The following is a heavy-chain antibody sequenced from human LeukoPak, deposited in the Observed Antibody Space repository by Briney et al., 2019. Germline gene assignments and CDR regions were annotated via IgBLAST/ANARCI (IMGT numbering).Heavy chain of an antibody. CDR1: GYTFTGYY. V-gene: IGHV1-2*02. CDR3: ARVQGYSSSWYWYYYYDMDV. J-gene: IGHJ6*02. D-gene: IGHD6-13*01. Sequence: GASVKVSCKASGYTFTGYYMHWVRQGPGQGLEWMGWVNLNSGGTNYAQKFQGRVTMTRDTSISTAYMELSRLRSDDTAVYYCARVQGYSSSWYWYYYYDMDVWGQGTTVTVSS. CDR2: VNLNSGGT.